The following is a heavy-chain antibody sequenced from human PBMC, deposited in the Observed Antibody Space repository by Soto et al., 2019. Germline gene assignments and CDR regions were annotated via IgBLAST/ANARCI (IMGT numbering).Heavy chain of an antibody. Sequence: SETLSLTCTVSGGSISGYYWSWIRQPPGKGLEWIGCIYYSGSTNYNPSLKSRVTISADTSKNQFSLKLTSVTAADTAVYYCARGGYSSGWNNYFDYWGQGTRVTVSS. V-gene: IGHV4-59*01. D-gene: IGHD6-19*01. CDR2: IYYSGST. J-gene: IGHJ4*02. CDR3: ARGGYSSGWNNYFDY. CDR1: GGSISGYY.